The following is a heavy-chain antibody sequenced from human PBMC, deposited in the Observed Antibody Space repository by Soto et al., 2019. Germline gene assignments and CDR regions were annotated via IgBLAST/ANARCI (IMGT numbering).Heavy chain of an antibody. Sequence: ASVKVSCKASGYTFTSYGISWVRQAPGQGLEWMGWISAYNGNTNYAQKLQGRVTMTTDTSTSTAYMELRSLRSDDTAVYYCARDRYCTNGVCYPYYYYYYGMDVWGQGTTVTVSS. V-gene: IGHV1-18*01. CDR2: ISAYNGNT. CDR3: ARDRYCTNGVCYPYYYYYYGMDV. CDR1: GYTFTSYG. J-gene: IGHJ6*02. D-gene: IGHD2-8*01.